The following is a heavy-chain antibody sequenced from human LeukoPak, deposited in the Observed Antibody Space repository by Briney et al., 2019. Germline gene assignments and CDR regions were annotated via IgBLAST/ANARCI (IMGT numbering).Heavy chain of an antibody. V-gene: IGHV6-1*01. CDR1: GDSVSRNNAA. CDR3: ARGPTDYGDPTWFDP. D-gene: IGHD4-17*01. Sequence: SQTLSLTCAISGDSVSRNNAALNWIRQSPSRGLEWLGRTYYSSKWYNDYALSVKSRITINPDTSKNQFSLQLNSVTPEDTAVYYCARGPTDYGDPTWFDPWGQGTLVTVSS. CDR2: TYYSSKWYN. J-gene: IGHJ5*02.